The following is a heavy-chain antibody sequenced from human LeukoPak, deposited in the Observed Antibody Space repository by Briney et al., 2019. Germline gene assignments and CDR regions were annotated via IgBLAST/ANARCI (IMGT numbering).Heavy chain of an antibody. CDR3: ARGYGTFYYYYMDV. D-gene: IGHD1-1*01. J-gene: IGHJ6*03. Sequence: PSQTLSLTCTVSGGSISSGDYYWSWIRQPPGTGLEWIGYIHYSGSTYYNPSLKSRVTISVDTSKNQFSLKLSSVTAADTAVYYCARGYGTFYYYYMDVWGKGTTVTVSS. CDR2: IHYSGST. V-gene: IGHV4-30-4*08. CDR1: GGSISSGDYY.